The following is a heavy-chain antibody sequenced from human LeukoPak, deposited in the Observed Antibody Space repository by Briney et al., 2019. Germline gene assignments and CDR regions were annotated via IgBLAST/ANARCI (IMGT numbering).Heavy chain of an antibody. CDR3: ARPRLRFLEWLFDAFDI. Sequence: TGGSLRLSCAASGFTFSSYSMNWVRQAPGKGLEWVSSISRSSSYIYYADSVKGRFTISRDNAKNSLYLQMNSLRAEDTAVYYCARPRLRFLEWLFDAFDIWGQGTMVTVSS. CDR2: ISRSSSYI. D-gene: IGHD3-3*01. CDR1: GFTFSSYS. V-gene: IGHV3-21*01. J-gene: IGHJ3*02.